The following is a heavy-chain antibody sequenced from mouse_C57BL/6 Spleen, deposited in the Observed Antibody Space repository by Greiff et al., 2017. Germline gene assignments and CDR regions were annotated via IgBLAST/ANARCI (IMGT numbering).Heavy chain of an antibody. CDR2: INYDGSST. V-gene: IGHV5-16*01. J-gene: IGHJ4*01. CDR3: ARAITTTGYAMDY. Sequence: EVQLVESEGGLVQPGSSMKLSCTASGFTFSDYYMAWVRQVPEKGLEWVANINYDGSSTYYLDSLKSRFIISRDNAKNILYLQMSSLKSEDTATYYCARAITTTGYAMDYWGQGTSVTVSS. D-gene: IGHD1-1*01. CDR1: GFTFSDYY.